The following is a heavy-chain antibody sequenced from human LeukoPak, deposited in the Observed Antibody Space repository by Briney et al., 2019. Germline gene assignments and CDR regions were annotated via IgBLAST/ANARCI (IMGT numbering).Heavy chain of an antibody. Sequence: GSLRLSCAASGFTFSSYWMSWVRQPPGKGLEWIGEIYHSGSTNYNPSLKSRVTISVDKSKNQFSLKLSSVTAADTAVYYCARQEALSSIAARPLDYWGQGTLVTVSS. V-gene: IGHV4-4*02. CDR2: IYHSGST. D-gene: IGHD6-6*01. J-gene: IGHJ4*02. CDR1: GFTFSSYW. CDR3: ARQEALSSIAARPLDY.